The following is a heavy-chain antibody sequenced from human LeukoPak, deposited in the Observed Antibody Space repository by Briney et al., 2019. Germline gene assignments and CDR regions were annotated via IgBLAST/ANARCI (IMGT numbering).Heavy chain of an antibody. CDR3: ARDHFLCSGGSCYGPGGDFDI. CDR1: GYTFTGYY. D-gene: IGHD2-15*01. Sequence: ASVKVSCKASGYTFTGYYMHWVRQAPGQGLEWMGWINPNSGGTNYAQKFQGRVTMTRDTSISTAYMELSRLRSDDTAVYYCARDHFLCSGGSCYGPGGDFDIWGQGTMVTLSS. J-gene: IGHJ3*02. V-gene: IGHV1-2*02. CDR2: INPNSGGT.